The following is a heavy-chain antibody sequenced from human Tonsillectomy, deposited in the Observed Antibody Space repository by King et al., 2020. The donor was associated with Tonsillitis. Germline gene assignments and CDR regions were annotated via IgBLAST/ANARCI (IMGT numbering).Heavy chain of an antibody. CDR3: VRQYSSSRYWNWYLDL. Sequence: QLQESGPGLVKPAQTLSVTCTVSGVSLSSGTYYWTWIRQSAGKGLEWIGRIYASGGTGYNPSLKSRVTMSNDTSTNQFSLEMKSVTAADTAVYFCVRQYSSSRYWNWYLDLWGRGTLVTVSS. V-gene: IGHV4-61*02. D-gene: IGHD6-13*01. CDR1: GVSLSSGTYY. J-gene: IGHJ2*01. CDR2: IYASGGT.